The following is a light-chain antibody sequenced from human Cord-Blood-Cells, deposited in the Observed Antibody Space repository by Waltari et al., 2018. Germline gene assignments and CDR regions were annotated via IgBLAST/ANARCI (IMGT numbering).Light chain of an antibody. V-gene: IGLV1-47*01. CDR1: SSNIGSNS. J-gene: IGLJ3*02. CDR3: AAWDDSLSGWV. CDR2: RNN. Sequence: QSVLTQPPSASGIPGQRVTISCSGSSSNIGSNSVYWYQQLPGTAPKLLIYRNNQRPSGVPDRFSGSKSGTSASLAISGLRSEDEADYYCAAWDDSLSGWVFGGGTKLTVL.